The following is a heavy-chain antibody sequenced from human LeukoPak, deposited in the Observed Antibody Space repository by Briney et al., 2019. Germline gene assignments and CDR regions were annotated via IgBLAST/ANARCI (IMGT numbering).Heavy chain of an antibody. CDR1: DFVFSEYY. Sequence: GGALRLSCAPSDFVFSEYYMCWVCEAPGKGLEWVSYICSSGNSIYYADSVKGRFNISRDNAKNSLYLQMNSLRAEDTAVYYCAREMEGDYGSGTFFDLWGQGNMVTVSS. CDR3: AREMEGDYGSGTFFDL. CDR2: ICSSGNSI. J-gene: IGHJ4*02. D-gene: IGHD3-10*01. V-gene: IGHV3-11*01.